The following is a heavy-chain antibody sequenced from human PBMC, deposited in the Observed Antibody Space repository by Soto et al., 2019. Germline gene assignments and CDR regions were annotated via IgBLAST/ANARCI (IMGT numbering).Heavy chain of an antibody. Sequence: QVKLVQSGAEVKKPGSSGKVSCKASGGTFSSYAISWVRQAPGQGLEWMGGIIPIFGTANYAQKFQGRVTITADKSTSTAYMALSSLRSEDTAVYYCARVPAIAVAGTFDYWGQGTLVTVSS. V-gene: IGHV1-69*06. CDR1: GGTFSSYA. CDR2: IIPIFGTA. D-gene: IGHD6-19*01. J-gene: IGHJ4*02. CDR3: ARVPAIAVAGTFDY.